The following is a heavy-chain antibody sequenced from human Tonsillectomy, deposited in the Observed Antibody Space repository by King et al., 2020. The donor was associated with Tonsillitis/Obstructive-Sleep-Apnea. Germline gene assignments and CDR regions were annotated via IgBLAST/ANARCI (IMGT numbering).Heavy chain of an antibody. CDR3: ARTSWNNDY. V-gene: IGHV3-48*03. J-gene: IGHJ4*02. Sequence: VQLQESGGGLVQPGGSLRLSCAASGFTFSSYEMNWVRQAPGKGLEWVSYISSSGNTIYYANSVKGRFTVSRDNAKNSLYLQMNSLRAEDTAVYYCARTSWNNDYWGQGTLVTVSS. CDR2: ISSSGNTI. CDR1: GFTFSSYE. D-gene: IGHD1/OR15-1a*01.